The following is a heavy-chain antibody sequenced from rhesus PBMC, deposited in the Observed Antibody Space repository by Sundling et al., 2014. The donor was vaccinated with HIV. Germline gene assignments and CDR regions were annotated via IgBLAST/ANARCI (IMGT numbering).Heavy chain of an antibody. Sequence: SQGQLVQSGAEVKVSCKASGFTFGNYAFSWVRQAPGQGLEWMGGIVPLVGVVNYSQKFQDRLTITADTSTSTAYMELSSLKFEDTAVYYCARGLHSNIWTVPLVSWGQGVVVSVSS. CDR2: IVPLVGVV. CDR1: GFTFGNYA. D-gene: IGHD3-3*01. CDR3: ARGLHSNIWTVPLVS. J-gene: IGHJ6*01. V-gene: IGHV1-198*02.